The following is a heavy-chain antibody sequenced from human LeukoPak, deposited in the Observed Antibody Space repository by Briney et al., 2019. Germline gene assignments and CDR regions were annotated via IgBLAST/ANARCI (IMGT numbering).Heavy chain of an antibody. J-gene: IGHJ4*02. D-gene: IGHD5-12*01. Sequence: GGSLRLSCAASGFTFSSYWMSWVRQAPGKGPEWVANIKQDGSEKYYVDSVKGRFTISRDNAKNSLYLQMSSLRAEDTAVYYCARDRYSGYDWEGDYWGQGTLVTVSS. CDR1: GFTFSSYW. CDR3: ARDRYSGYDWEGDY. V-gene: IGHV3-7*01. CDR2: IKQDGSEK.